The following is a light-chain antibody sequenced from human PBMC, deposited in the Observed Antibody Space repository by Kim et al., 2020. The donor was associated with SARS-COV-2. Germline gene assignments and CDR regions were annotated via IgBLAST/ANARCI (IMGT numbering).Light chain of an antibody. CDR2: KDN. J-gene: IGLJ2*01. CDR3: QAWDSSTVV. CDR1: KLGDKY. Sequence: SYELAQSPSVSVSPGQTASITCFGDKLGDKYVCWFQQKPGQSPVMVIYKDNKRPSGVPERFSGSNSGNTATLTISGTQAMDEADYYCQAWDSSTVVFGGGTKLTVL. V-gene: IGLV3-1*01.